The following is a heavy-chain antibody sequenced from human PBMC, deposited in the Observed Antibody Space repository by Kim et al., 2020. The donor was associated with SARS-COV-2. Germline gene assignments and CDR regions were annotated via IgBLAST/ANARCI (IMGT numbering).Heavy chain of an antibody. CDR1: GFTFSSYA. CDR3: AKTPVGEWELLNYFDY. Sequence: GGSLRLSCAASGFTFSSYAMSWVRQAPGKGLEWVSAISGSGGSTYYADSVKGRFTISRDNSKNTLYLQMNSLRAEDTAVYYCAKTPVGEWELLNYFDYWGQGTLVTVSS. D-gene: IGHD1-26*01. V-gene: IGHV3-23*01. J-gene: IGHJ4*02. CDR2: ISGSGGST.